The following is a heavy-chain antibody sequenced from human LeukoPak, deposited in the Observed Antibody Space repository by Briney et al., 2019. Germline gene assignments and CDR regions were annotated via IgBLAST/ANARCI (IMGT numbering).Heavy chain of an antibody. CDR2: IYYGGST. CDR1: VGSISRSSYY. V-gene: IGHV4-39*01. Sequence: SETLSLTCTVSVGSISRSSYYWGWIRQPPGKGLEWIGNIYYGGSTYYNPSLKSRVTMSVDTSKNQFSLKLNSVTAADTAVYFCARRLYDVLTDHFDFWGQGTLVTVSS. J-gene: IGHJ4*02. CDR3: ARRLYDVLTDHFDF. D-gene: IGHD3-9*01.